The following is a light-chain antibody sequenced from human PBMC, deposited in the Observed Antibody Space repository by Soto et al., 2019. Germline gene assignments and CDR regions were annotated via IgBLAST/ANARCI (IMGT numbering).Light chain of an antibody. J-gene: IGKJ4*01. CDR1: QGISNW. CDR2: AAS. V-gene: IGKV1-12*01. Sequence: DIQMTQSPSSVSASVGDRVTITCRASQGISNWLAWYQQQPGKAPKLLIYAASSLQSGVPSRFSGGGSGTHFTLIISSLQPEDFATYYCQQTNTSPPLTFGGGTKVEIK. CDR3: QQTNTSPPLT.